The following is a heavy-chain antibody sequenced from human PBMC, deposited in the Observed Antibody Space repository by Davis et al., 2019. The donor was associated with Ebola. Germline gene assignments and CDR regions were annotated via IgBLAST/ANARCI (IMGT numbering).Heavy chain of an antibody. CDR1: GYSFTSYW. CDR2: IDPSDSYT. Sequence: GGSLRFSCKGSGYSFTSYWISWVRQMPGKGLEWMGRIDPSDSYTNYSPSFQGHVTISADKSISIAYLQWSSLKASDTAMYYCARHDLEVGATTGNWFDPWGQGTLVTVSS. J-gene: IGHJ5*02. D-gene: IGHD1-26*01. V-gene: IGHV5-10-1*01. CDR3: ARHDLEVGATTGNWFDP.